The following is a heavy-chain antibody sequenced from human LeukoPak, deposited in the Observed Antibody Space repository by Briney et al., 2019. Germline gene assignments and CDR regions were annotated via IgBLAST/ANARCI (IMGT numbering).Heavy chain of an antibody. CDR3: ARDLYGAYYYDSSGQKDD. D-gene: IGHD3-22*01. CDR1: GFTFSSYG. CDR2: ISSSGSTI. J-gene: IGHJ4*02. V-gene: IGHV3-48*04. Sequence: GGSLRLSCAASGFTFSSYGMHWVRQAPGKGLEWVSYISSSGSTIYYADSVKGRFTISRDNAKNSLYLQMNSLRAEDTAVYYCARDLYGAYYYDSSGQKDDWGQGTLVTVPS.